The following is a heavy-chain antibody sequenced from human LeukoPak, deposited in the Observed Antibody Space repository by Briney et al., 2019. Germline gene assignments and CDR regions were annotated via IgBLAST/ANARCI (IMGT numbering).Heavy chain of an antibody. CDR2: INRDGSST. CDR3: GREGATVLTQIDY. J-gene: IGHJ4*02. D-gene: IGHD4-23*01. V-gene: IGHV3-74*01. CDR1: GFTFSSYW. Sequence: GGYLRLSCAAYGFTFSSYWMQWVRQAPGKGLVWVSRINRDGSSTSYADSVKGRFTISRDNAKNTLYLQMNTVRAEDTAVYFCGREGATVLTQIDYWGQGSLVTVSS.